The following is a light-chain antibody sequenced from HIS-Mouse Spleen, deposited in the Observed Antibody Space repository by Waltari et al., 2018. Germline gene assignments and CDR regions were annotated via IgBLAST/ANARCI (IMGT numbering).Light chain of an antibody. J-gene: IGLJ2*01. V-gene: IGLV3-21*03. CDR1: NIGSNS. CDR2: DDS. Sequence: SYVLTQPPSVSVAPGKTARITCGGNNIGSNSVHWSQQKPGQAPVLVVYDDSDRPSGIPERFSGSNSGNTATLTISRVEAGDEADYYCQVWDSSSDHVVFGGGTKLTVL. CDR3: QVWDSSSDHVV.